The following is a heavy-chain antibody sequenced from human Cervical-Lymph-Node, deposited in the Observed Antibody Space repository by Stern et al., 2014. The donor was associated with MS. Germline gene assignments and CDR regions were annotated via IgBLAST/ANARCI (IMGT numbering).Heavy chain of an antibody. Sequence: QVTLKESGPTLVKPTETLTLTCTFSGFSLSTTGVGVGWIRQPPGKALEWLTLNYWDDDKRYSPSHKSRLTVTKDTSKNEVVLSMTNMDPEDTGTYYCAYGSDIWSGYRYDWFDPWGQGTLVTVSS. CDR1: GFSLSTTGVG. V-gene: IGHV2-5*02. CDR2: NYWDDDK. J-gene: IGHJ5*02. CDR3: AYGSDIWSGYRYDWFDP. D-gene: IGHD3-3*01.